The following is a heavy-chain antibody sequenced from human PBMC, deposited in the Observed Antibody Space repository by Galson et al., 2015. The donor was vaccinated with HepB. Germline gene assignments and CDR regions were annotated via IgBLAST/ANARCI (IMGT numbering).Heavy chain of an antibody. Sequence: SLRLSCAASGFTFSSYVMSWVRQAPGKGLEWVSAISGTGGSTYYPGSVKGRFTISRDNSKNMLYLQMNSLRAEDTAVYYCAKGIAARPYYYNVMDVWGQGTPGTAS. CDR3: AKGIAARPYYYNVMDV. CDR1: GFTFSSYV. D-gene: IGHD6-6*01. J-gene: IGHJ6*02. V-gene: IGHV3-23*01. CDR2: ISGTGGST.